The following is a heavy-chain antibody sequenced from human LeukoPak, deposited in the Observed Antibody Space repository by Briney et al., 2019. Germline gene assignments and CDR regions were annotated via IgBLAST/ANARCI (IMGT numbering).Heavy chain of an antibody. CDR3: ARAGYYYDSSGYYLDY. J-gene: IGHJ4*02. V-gene: IGHV4-4*07. Sequence: SETLSLTCTVSGGSISSYYWSWIRQPAGKGLEWIGRIYTSGSTNYNPSLKSRVTMSVDTSKNQFSLKLSSVTAADTAVYYCARAGYYYDSSGYYLDYWDQGTLVTVSS. CDR1: GGSISSYY. D-gene: IGHD3-22*01. CDR2: IYTSGST.